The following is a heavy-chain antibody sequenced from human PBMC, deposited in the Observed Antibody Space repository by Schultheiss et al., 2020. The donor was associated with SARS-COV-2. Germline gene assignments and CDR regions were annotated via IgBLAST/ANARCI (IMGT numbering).Heavy chain of an antibody. CDR1: GGSVSSASYY. V-gene: IGHV4-61*01. CDR2: IYYSGST. J-gene: IGHJ4*02. CDR3: ARHGLGYPYYFDY. Sequence: SGTLSLTCTVSGGSVSSASYYWSWIRQPPGKGLEWIGYIYYSGSTYYNPSLKSRVTISVDTSKNQFSLKLSSVTAADTAVYYCARHGLGYPYYFDYWGQGTLVTVSS. D-gene: IGHD3/OR15-3a*01.